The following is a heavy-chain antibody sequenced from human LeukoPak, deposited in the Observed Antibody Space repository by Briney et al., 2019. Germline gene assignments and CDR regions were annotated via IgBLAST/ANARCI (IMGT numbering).Heavy chain of an antibody. CDR1: GGSTRSGRHH. V-gene: IGHV4-39*07. CDR3: ARDLGGYPFFMDV. CDR2: LDESGRP. Sequence: SETLSLICSVSGGSTRSGRHHWAWVRQPPGKGLEFIGSLDESGRPYYNAPLKSRVTISEDSSGKQFSLNLSSVTAADTAVYYCARDLGGYPFFMDVWGRGTTVIVSS. J-gene: IGHJ6*03. D-gene: IGHD2-15*01.